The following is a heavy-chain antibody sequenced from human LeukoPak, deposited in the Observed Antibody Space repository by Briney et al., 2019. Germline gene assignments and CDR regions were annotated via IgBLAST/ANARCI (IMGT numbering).Heavy chain of an antibody. D-gene: IGHD6-19*01. V-gene: IGHV3-33*01. CDR1: GFTFSSYG. Sequence: GGSLRLSCAASGFTFSSYGMQWVRQAPGKGLEWVAVIWYDGSNKYYADSVKGRFTISRDNSKNTLYLQMNSLRAEDTAVYYCARDRMAVADPFDYWGQGTLVTVSS. CDR3: ARDRMAVADPFDY. J-gene: IGHJ4*02. CDR2: IWYDGSNK.